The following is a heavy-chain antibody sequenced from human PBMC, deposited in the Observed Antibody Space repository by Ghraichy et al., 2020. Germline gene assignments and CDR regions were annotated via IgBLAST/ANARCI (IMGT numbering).Heavy chain of an antibody. CDR3: ARLEFMVTTGNWFDP. D-gene: IGHD4-17*01. CDR2: IYYSGGT. J-gene: IGHJ5*02. Sequence: SQTLSLTCTVSGGSISSYYWSWIRQPPGKGLEWIGYIYYSGGTNYNPSLKSRVTISVDTSKNQFSLKLTSVTAADTAVYYCARLEFMVTTGNWFDPWGQGTLVTVSS. CDR1: GGSISSYY. V-gene: IGHV4-59*01.